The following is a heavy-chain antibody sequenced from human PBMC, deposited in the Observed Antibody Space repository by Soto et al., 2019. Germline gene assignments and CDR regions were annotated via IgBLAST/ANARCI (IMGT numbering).Heavy chain of an antibody. CDR1: GFTFSSYS. D-gene: IGHD5-18*01. CDR2: ISSSSSYI. J-gene: IGHJ4*02. V-gene: IGHV3-21*01. Sequence: GGSLRLSCVASGFTFSSYSMNWVRQAPGKGLEWVSSISSSSSYIYYADSVKGRFTISRDNAKNSLYLQMNSLRAEDTAVYYCARQILSIQLWSPFDYWGQGTLVTVSS. CDR3: ARQILSIQLWSPFDY.